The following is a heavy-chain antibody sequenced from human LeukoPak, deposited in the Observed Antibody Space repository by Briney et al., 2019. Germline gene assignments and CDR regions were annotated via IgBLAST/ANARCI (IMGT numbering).Heavy chain of an antibody. V-gene: IGHV4-59*01. CDR2: IYYSGCT. Sequence: PSETLSLTCTVSGGSISSYYWSWIRQPPGKGLEWIGYIYYSGCTNYNPSLKSRVTISVDTSKNQFSLKLSSVTAADTAVYYCATLSMIDAFDIWGQGTMVTVSS. J-gene: IGHJ3*02. D-gene: IGHD3-22*01. CDR3: ATLSMIDAFDI. CDR1: GGSISSYY.